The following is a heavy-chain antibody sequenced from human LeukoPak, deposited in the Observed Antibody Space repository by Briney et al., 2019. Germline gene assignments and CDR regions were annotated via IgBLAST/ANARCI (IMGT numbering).Heavy chain of an antibody. Sequence: GASVKVSCKASGYTFTSYGISWVRQAPGQGLEWMGGIIPIFGTANNAQKFQGRVTITADKSTSTAYMDLSSLRSEDTAIYYCATTGIHHTFDIWGQGTMVTVSS. CDR1: GYTFTSYG. CDR3: ATTGIHHTFDI. J-gene: IGHJ3*02. CDR2: IIPIFGTA. V-gene: IGHV1-69*06. D-gene: IGHD1-14*01.